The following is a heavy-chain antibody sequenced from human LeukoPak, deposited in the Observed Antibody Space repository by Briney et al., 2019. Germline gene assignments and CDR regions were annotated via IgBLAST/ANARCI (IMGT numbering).Heavy chain of an antibody. CDR3: ARGRISGYTRYYFDY. V-gene: IGHV4-34*01. CDR1: GGSFSGYY. J-gene: IGHJ4*02. Sequence: SETLSLTCAVYGGSFSGYYWSWIRQPPGKGLEWIGEINHSGSTNYNPSLKSRVTISVDTSKNQFSLKLSSVTAADTAVYYCARGRISGYTRYYFDYWGQGTLVTVSS. CDR2: INHSGST. D-gene: IGHD5-12*01.